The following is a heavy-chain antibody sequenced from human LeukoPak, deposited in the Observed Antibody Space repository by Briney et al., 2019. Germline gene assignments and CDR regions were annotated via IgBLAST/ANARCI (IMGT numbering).Heavy chain of an antibody. Sequence: GGSLRLSCAASGFTFDDYAMHWARQAPGKGLEWVSGISWNSGSIGYADSVKGRFTISRDNAKNSLYLQMNSLRAEDTALYYCAKGGVVVAAIDYWGQGTLVTVSS. D-gene: IGHD2-15*01. V-gene: IGHV3-9*01. CDR1: GFTFDDYA. CDR3: AKGGVVVAAIDY. CDR2: ISWNSGSI. J-gene: IGHJ4*02.